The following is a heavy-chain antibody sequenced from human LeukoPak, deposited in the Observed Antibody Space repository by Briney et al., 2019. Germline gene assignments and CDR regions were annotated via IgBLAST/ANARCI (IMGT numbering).Heavy chain of an antibody. CDR3: ARAAATMVRGVGAFDI. CDR2: INSDGSST. Sequence: PGRSLRLSCAASGFTFSSYWMHWVRQAPGKGLVWVSRINSDGSSTSYADSVKGRFTISRDNAKNTLYLQMNSLRAEDTAVYYCARAAATMVRGVGAFDIWGQGTMVTVSS. J-gene: IGHJ3*02. CDR1: GFTFSSYW. D-gene: IGHD3-10*01. V-gene: IGHV3-74*01.